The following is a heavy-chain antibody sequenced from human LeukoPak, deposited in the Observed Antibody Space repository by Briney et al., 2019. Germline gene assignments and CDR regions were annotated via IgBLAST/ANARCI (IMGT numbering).Heavy chain of an antibody. CDR1: GGSISGSSYY. CDR2: IYYSGST. CDR3: ARGYGYFGSGSYSDS. V-gene: IGHV4-39*01. Sequence: PSETLSLTCIVSGGSISGSSYYWGWIRQPPGKGLEWIGNIYYSGSTHYNPPLESRVTISVDTSKNQFSLKLNSVAAADTAVYYCARGYGYFGSGSYSDSWGQGTLVTVSS. J-gene: IGHJ4*02. D-gene: IGHD3-10*01.